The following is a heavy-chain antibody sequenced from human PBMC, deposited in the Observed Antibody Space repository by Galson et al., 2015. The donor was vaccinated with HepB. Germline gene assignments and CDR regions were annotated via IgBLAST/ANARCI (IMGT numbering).Heavy chain of an antibody. CDR1: GGTFRSYT. V-gene: IGHV1-69*13. CDR2: IIPMFGTA. D-gene: IGHD5-24*01. Sequence: SVKVSCKASGGTFRSYTISWVRQAPGQGLEWMGGIIPMFGTANYAQKFQGRVTITADESISTAYMELSSLRSQDAAVYYCARAALEAGSNSLLDYWGQGTLVTASS. CDR3: ARAALEAGSNSLLDY. J-gene: IGHJ4*02.